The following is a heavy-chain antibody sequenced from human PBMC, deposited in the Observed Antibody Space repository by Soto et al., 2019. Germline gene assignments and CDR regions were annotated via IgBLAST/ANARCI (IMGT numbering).Heavy chain of an antibody. CDR3: AILMGYSGYAQPFDF. V-gene: IGHV1-46*01. D-gene: IGHD5-12*01. CDR2: INPSGGST. Sequence: GASVKVSCKASGYTFTSYYMHWVRQAPGQGLEWMGIINPSGGSTSYAQKFQGRVTMTRDTSTSTVYMELSSLRSEDTAVYYCAILMGYSGYAQPFDFWGQGTLVTVSS. CDR1: GYTFTSYY. J-gene: IGHJ4*02.